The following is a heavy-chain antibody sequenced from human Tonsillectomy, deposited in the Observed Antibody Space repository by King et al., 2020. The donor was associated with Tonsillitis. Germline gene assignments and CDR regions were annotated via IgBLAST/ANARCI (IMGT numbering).Heavy chain of an antibody. J-gene: IGHJ5*02. Sequence: QLQESGPGLVKPSETLSLTCTVSGGSISSYYWSWIRQPPGKGLEWIGYIYYSGNTNYNPSLKSRVTISVDTSKNQFSLTLSSVTAADTAVYYCARHRSSVRGWFDPWGQGTLVTVSS. V-gene: IGHV4-59*08. CDR1: GGSISSYY. CDR3: ARHRSSVRGWFDP. D-gene: IGHD6-19*01. CDR2: IYYSGNT.